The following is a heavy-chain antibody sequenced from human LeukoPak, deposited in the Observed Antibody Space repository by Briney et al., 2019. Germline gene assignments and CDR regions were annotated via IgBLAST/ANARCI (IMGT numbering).Heavy chain of an antibody. CDR1: GFTFSSYG. CDR3: AKGVDSSGWYFRFDY. CDR2: ISYDGSNK. J-gene: IGHJ4*02. Sequence: PGGSLRLSCAASGFTFSSYGMHWVRQAPGKGLEWVAVISYDGSNKYYADSVKGRLTISRDNSKNTLYLQMNSLRAEDTAVYYCAKGVDSSGWYFRFDYWGQGTLVTVSS. V-gene: IGHV3-30*18. D-gene: IGHD6-19*01.